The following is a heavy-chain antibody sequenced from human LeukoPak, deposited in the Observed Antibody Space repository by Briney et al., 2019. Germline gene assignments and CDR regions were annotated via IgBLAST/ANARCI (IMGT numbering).Heavy chain of an antibody. CDR3: ARHAGVRTWQQLPDY. V-gene: IGHV5-51*01. Sequence: GESLKISCKGSGYRFTSYWIGWVRQMPGKGLEWMGIIYPGDSDTRYSPSFQGQVTISADKSISTPYLQWSSLKASDTAMYYCARHAGVRTWQQLPDYWGQGTLVTVSS. D-gene: IGHD6-13*01. CDR1: GYRFTSYW. J-gene: IGHJ4*02. CDR2: IYPGDSDT.